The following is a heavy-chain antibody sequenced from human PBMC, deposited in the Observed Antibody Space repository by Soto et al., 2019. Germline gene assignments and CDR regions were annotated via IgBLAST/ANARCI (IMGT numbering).Heavy chain of an antibody. CDR2: ISSVGGNK. V-gene: IGHV3-30*18. CDR3: AKDAAAAGTFDY. J-gene: IGHJ4*02. CDR1: GFTFSSYA. Sequence: VQLVESGGGLVQPGRSLRLACAPSGFTFSSYAMQWVRQAPGKGLEWVGVISSVGGNKYYGDFVQGRFTISRDNSKKILYLQMNGLRAGDTAVYYCAKDAAAAGTFDYWGQGTLVTVSS. D-gene: IGHD6-13*01.